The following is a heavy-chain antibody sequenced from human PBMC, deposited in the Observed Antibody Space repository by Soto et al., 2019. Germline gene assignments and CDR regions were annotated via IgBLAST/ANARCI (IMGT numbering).Heavy chain of an antibody. CDR3: AGHLGRGYDLYYYYGMDV. CDR1: GGTFSSYA. D-gene: IGHD5-12*01. V-gene: IGHV1-69*06. Sequence: SVKVSCKXSGGTFSSYAISWVRQAPGQGLEWMGGIIPIFGTANYAQKFQGRVTITADKSTSTAYMELSSLRSDDPAVYYCAGHLGRGYDLYYYYGMDVWGQGTTVTVSS. CDR2: IIPIFGTA. J-gene: IGHJ6*02.